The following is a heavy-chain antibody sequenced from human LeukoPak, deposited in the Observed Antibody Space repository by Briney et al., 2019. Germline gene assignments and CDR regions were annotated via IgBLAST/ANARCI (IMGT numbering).Heavy chain of an antibody. D-gene: IGHD4-17*01. CDR2: ISGSGGST. Sequence: GGSLRLSCAASGFTFSSYAMSWVRQAPGKGLEWVSAISGSGGSTYYADSVKGRFTISRGNSKNTLYLQMNSLRAEDTAVYYCATPVGYGDYFLDGDYWGQGTLVTVSS. J-gene: IGHJ4*02. CDR3: ATPVGYGDYFLDGDY. CDR1: GFTFSSYA. V-gene: IGHV3-23*01.